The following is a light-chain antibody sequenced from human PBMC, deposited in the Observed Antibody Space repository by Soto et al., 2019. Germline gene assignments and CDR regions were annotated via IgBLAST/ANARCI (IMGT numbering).Light chain of an antibody. CDR2: EVI. V-gene: IGLV2-14*01. J-gene: IGLJ1*01. CDR3: GSFTCTSTQYV. Sequence: QSALTQPASVSGSPGQSITISCTGTSSDVGGYKYVSWYQQHPGKAPKLMIFEVIYRPSGVSNRFSGAKSGNTVSLTISGLQAEDEADYYCGSFTCTSTQYVFGTGTKVTVL. CDR1: SSDVGGYKY.